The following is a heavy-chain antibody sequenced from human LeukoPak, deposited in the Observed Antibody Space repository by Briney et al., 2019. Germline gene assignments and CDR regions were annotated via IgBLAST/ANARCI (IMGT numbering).Heavy chain of an antibody. CDR1: GGSISSYY. J-gene: IGHJ6*04. D-gene: IGHD3-10*01. CDR2: IYYSGST. Sequence: SETLSLTCTVSGGSISSYYWSWLRQPPGKGLEWIGYIYYSGSTNYNPSLKSRVTISVDTSKNQFSLKLSSVTAADTAVYYCARDPGVRGVIPHYYYYGMDVWGKGTTATVSS. V-gene: IGHV4-59*01. CDR3: ARDPGVRGVIPHYYYYGMDV.